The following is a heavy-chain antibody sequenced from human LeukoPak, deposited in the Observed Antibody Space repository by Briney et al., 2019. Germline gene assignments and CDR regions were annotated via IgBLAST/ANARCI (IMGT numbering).Heavy chain of an antibody. D-gene: IGHD2-15*01. CDR1: GGSISGHY. CDR3: ARRGQSGGYYYYYYMDV. J-gene: IGHJ6*03. V-gene: IGHV4-59*11. CDR2: IYYSGST. Sequence: SETLSLTCTVSGGSISGHYWSWIRQPPGKGLEWIGYIYYSGSTNYNPSLKSRVTISVDTSKNQFSLKLSSVTAADTAVYYCARRGQSGGYYYYYYMDVWGKGTTVTVSS.